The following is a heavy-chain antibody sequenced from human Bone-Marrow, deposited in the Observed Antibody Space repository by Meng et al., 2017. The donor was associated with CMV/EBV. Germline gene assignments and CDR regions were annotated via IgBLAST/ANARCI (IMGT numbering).Heavy chain of an antibody. D-gene: IGHD6-19*01. V-gene: IGHV4-39*07. CDR3: ARDTIAVAGTRGYYYYGMDV. Sequence: SETLSLTCTVSGGSLSSTAYYWGWIRQPPGKGLEYIGTIYDSENTFYNPSLTGRLTISVDTSKNQFSLKLSSVTAADTAVYYCARDTIAVAGTRGYYYYGMDVWGQGTTVTVSS. J-gene: IGHJ6*02. CDR1: GGSLSSTAYY. CDR2: IYDSENT.